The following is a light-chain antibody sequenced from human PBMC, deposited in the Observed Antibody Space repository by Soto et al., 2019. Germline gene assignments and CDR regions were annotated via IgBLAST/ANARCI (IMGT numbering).Light chain of an antibody. Sequence: QSALTQPASVSGSPGQSIAISCTGSSSDVGGYNYVSWYQHHPGKAHKLMIYDVANRPSGVSDRFSGSKSGNTASLTISGLQAEDEADYYCSSYTSGGNYVFGTGTKVTVL. CDR1: SSDVGGYNY. V-gene: IGLV2-14*03. CDR2: DVA. J-gene: IGLJ1*01. CDR3: SSYTSGGNYV.